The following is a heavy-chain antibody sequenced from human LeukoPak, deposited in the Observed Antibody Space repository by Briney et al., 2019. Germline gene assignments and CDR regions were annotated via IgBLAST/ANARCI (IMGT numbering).Heavy chain of an antibody. Sequence: SVKVSCKASGYTLTSYGISWVRQAPGQGLEWMGWISAYNGNTNYAQKLQGRVTMTTDTSTSTAYMELRSLRSDDTAVYYCARESSDLDSSSSDWGQGTLVTVSS. CDR1: GYTLTSYG. CDR3: ARESSDLDSSSSD. CDR2: ISAYNGNT. V-gene: IGHV1-18*01. J-gene: IGHJ4*02. D-gene: IGHD6-6*01.